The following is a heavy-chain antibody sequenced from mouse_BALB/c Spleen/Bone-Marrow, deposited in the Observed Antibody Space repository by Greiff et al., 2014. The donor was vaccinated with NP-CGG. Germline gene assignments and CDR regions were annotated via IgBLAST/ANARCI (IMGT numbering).Heavy chain of an antibody. D-gene: IGHD2-10*01. Sequence: VQRVESGPGLVQPSQSLSITCTVSGFSLTSYGVHWVRQSPGKGLEWLGVIWSGGSTDYNAAFISRLSISKDNSKSQVFFKMNSLQANDPAIYYCASPYYGNYVYAMDYWGQGTSVTVSS. CDR3: ASPYYGNYVYAMDY. J-gene: IGHJ4*01. CDR1: GFSLTSYG. V-gene: IGHV2-2*02. CDR2: IWSGGST.